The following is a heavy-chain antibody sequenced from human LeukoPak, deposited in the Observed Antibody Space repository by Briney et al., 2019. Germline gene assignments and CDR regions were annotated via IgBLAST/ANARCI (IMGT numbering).Heavy chain of an antibody. V-gene: IGHV3-7*01. J-gene: IGHJ4*02. CDR1: GFTFSGNW. Sequence: PGGSLRLSCEASGFTFSGNWMSWVRQAPGKGLEWVANIKQDGSEKYYVDSVKGRFTISRDNAKNSLYLQMNSLRAEDTAVYYCARDYRWGQGTLVTVSS. CDR2: IKQDGSEK. D-gene: IGHD3-16*02. CDR3: ARDYR.